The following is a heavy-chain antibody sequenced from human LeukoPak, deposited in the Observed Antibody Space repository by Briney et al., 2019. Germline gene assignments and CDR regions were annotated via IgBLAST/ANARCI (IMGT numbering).Heavy chain of an antibody. V-gene: IGHV1-18*01. CDR2: ISAYNGNT. Sequence: ASVKVSCKASGYTFTSYGISWVRQAPGQGLEWMRWISAYNGNTNYAQKLQGRVTMTTDTSTSTAYMELRSLRSDDTAVYYCARVLGSSSWTHQVDYWGQGTLVTVSS. CDR1: GYTFTSYG. CDR3: ARVLGSSSWTHQVDY. J-gene: IGHJ4*02. D-gene: IGHD6-13*01.